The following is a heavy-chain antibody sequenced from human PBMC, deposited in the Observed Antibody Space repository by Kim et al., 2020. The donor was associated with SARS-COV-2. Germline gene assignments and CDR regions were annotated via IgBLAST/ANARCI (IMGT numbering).Heavy chain of an antibody. J-gene: IGHJ4*02. D-gene: IGHD3-22*01. CDR2: IYYSGST. CDR3: ARDVVHYYDSSGYTY. Sequence: SETLSLTCTVSGGSISSGGYYWSWIRQHPGKGLEWIGYIYYSGSTYYNPSLKSRVTISVDTSKNQFSLKLSSVTAADTAVYYCARDVVHYYDSSGYTYWGQGTLVTVSS. CDR1: GGSISSGGYY. V-gene: IGHV4-31*03.